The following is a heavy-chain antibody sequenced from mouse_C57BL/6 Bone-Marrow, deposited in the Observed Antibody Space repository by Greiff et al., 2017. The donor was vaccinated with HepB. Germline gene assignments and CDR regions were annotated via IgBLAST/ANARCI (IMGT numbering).Heavy chain of an antibody. CDR2: FYPGSGSI. V-gene: IGHV1-62-2*01. Sequence: VQLQQPGAELVKPGASVKLSCKASGYTFTEYTIHWVKQRSGQGLEWIGWFYPGSGSIKYNEKFKDKATLTADKSSSTVYMELSRLTSEDSAVYFCARHPLYYYGSSRLFYWYFDVWGTGTTVTVSS. CDR1: GYTFTEYT. J-gene: IGHJ1*03. D-gene: IGHD1-1*01. CDR3: ARHPLYYYGSSRLFYWYFDV.